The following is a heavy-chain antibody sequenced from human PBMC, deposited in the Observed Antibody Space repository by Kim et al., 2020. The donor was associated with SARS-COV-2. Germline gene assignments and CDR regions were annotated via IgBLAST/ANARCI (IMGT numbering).Heavy chain of an antibody. J-gene: IGHJ4*02. D-gene: IGHD1-26*01. Sequence: AQKPEGRVTMTTDRTSSTAYMELRSLRSDDTAVYYCARGRLGAIRPLDYWGQGTLVTVSS. CDR3: ARGRLGAIRPLDY. V-gene: IGHV1-18*01.